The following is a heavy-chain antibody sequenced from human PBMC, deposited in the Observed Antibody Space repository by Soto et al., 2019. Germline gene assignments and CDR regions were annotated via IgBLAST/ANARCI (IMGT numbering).Heavy chain of an antibody. D-gene: IGHD3-10*01. CDR1: GYTVTSYG. Sequence: ASVKVSCKASGYTVTSYGISWVRQAPGQGLEGMGWISAYNGNTNYAQKLQGRVTMTTDTSTSTAYMELRSLRSDDTAVYYCAREGVTMVRERDDDAFDIWGQGTMVTVS. CDR3: AREGVTMVRERDDDAFDI. CDR2: ISAYNGNT. V-gene: IGHV1-18*04. J-gene: IGHJ3*02.